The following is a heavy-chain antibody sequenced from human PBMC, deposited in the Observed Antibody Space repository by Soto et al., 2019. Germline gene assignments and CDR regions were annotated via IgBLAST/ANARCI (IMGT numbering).Heavy chain of an antibody. CDR3: ASPRQGNCDFLSGYYALDY. V-gene: IGHV4-39*01. D-gene: IGHD3-3*01. Sequence: SETLSLTCTVPGGSISSSGSYWGWVRQPPGKGLEWIVRFYYTGGTYSTYYNPSLKSRVTISVDTPKSQFSLNLRSVTAADTAVYYCASPRQGNCDFLSGYYALDYWSQGTLVTVSS. CDR2: FYYTGGT. J-gene: IGHJ4*02. CDR1: GGSISSSGSY.